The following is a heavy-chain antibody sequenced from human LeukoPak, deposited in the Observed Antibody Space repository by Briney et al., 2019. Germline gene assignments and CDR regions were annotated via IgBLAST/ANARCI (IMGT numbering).Heavy chain of an antibody. CDR1: GYTFDDYA. CDR2: ISGDGGST. J-gene: IGHJ5*02. Sequence: PGGSLRLSCAASGYTFDDYAMHWVRQAPGKGLVWLSLISGDGGSTYYADSVKGRFTISRDNSKNSLYLQMNSLRTEDTALYYCAKDGGASGIDPWGQGTLVTVSS. CDR3: AKDGGASGIDP. V-gene: IGHV3-43*02. D-gene: IGHD1-26*01.